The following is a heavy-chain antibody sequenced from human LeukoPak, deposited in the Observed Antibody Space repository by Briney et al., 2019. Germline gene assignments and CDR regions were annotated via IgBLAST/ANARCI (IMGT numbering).Heavy chain of an antibody. Sequence: PGGSLRLSCAASGFTVSSYYMRWVRQAPGKGLEWVSVIYSGGTTHYADSVRGRFTISRDNSKNTLYLQMNSLRAEDTAVYYCARDFYGSGSHRYFDLWGRGTLVTVSS. D-gene: IGHD3-10*01. V-gene: IGHV3-53*01. CDR2: IYSGGTT. CDR3: ARDFYGSGSHRYFDL. J-gene: IGHJ2*01. CDR1: GFTVSSYY.